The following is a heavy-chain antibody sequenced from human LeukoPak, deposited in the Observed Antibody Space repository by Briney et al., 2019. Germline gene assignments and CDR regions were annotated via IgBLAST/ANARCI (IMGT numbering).Heavy chain of an antibody. CDR1: GGSFSGYY. CDR3: AREGGGYFDP. Sequence: SETLSLTCAVYGGSFSGYYWSWIRQPPGKGLEWIGEINHSGSTNYNPSLKSRVTISVDTSKNQFSLKLSSVTAADTAVYYCAREGGGYFDPWGQGTLVTVSS. D-gene: IGHD6-13*01. J-gene: IGHJ5*02. V-gene: IGHV4-34*01. CDR2: INHSGST.